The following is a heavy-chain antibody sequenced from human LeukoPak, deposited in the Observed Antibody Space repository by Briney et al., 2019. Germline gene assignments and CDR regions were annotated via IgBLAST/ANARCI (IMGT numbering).Heavy chain of an antibody. V-gene: IGHV3-23*01. CDR1: GFTFSSYA. D-gene: IGHD5-18*01. J-gene: IGHJ4*02. CDR2: ISGSGGST. Sequence: PGGSLRLSCAASGFTFSSYAMSWVRQTPGKGLEWVSAISGSGGSTYYADSVKGRFTISRDNAKNSLYLQMNSLRAEDTAVYYCARDRREQLWLPYYFDYWGQGTLVTVSS. CDR3: ARDRREQLWLPYYFDY.